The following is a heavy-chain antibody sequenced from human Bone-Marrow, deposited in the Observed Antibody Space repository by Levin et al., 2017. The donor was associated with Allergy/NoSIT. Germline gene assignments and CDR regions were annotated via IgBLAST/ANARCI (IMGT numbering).Heavy chain of an antibody. D-gene: IGHD2-15*01. J-gene: IGHJ4*02. V-gene: IGHV4-31*03. CDR2: IYYSGST. CDR3: ARAPLLYCSGGSCYSDY. CDR1: GGSISSGGYY. Sequence: SETLSLTCTVSGGSISSGGYYWSWIRQHPGKGLEWIGYIYYSGSTYYNPSLKSRVTISVDTSKNQFSLKLSSVTAADTAVYYCARAPLLYCSGGSCYSDYWGQGTLVTVSS.